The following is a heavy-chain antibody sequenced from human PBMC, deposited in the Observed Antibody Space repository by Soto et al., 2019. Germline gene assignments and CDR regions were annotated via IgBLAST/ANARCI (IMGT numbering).Heavy chain of an antibody. V-gene: IGHV1-3*01. CDR1: GYTFTIYA. D-gene: IGHD2-8*01. J-gene: IGHJ4*02. Sequence: QVQLVQSGAEVKKPGASVKVSCKASGYTFTIYAMHWVRQAPGQRLEWMGWINAGNGNTKYSQKFHGRVTITRDTIASTPYKELSSLISADKSVYSCARDRLYFTNGVCYAGGFGCWGPGNLVPVFS. CDR2: INAGNGNT. CDR3: ARDRLYFTNGVCYAGGFGC.